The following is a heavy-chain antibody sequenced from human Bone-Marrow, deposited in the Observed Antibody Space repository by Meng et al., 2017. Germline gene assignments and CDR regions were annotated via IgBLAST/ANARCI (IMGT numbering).Heavy chain of an antibody. CDR2: IIPSGGST. V-gene: IGHV1-46*01. Sequence: VQVVQSGAGVKKPGASVKVSCTASGYTFTSYYMHWVRQAPGQGLEWMGIIIPSGGSTSYTQKFQGRVTMTRDTSTSTVYMELSSLRSEDTAVYYCARVGNYYDSSGYLFVFDYWGQGTLVTVSS. J-gene: IGHJ4*02. CDR1: GYTFTSYY. D-gene: IGHD3-22*01. CDR3: ARVGNYYDSSGYLFVFDY.